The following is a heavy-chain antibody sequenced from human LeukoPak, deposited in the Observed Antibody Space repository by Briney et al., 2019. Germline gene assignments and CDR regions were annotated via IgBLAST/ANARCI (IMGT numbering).Heavy chain of an antibody. CDR3: AKDFMTTVTTGYFDY. D-gene: IGHD4-17*01. CDR1: GFTFSSYA. J-gene: IGHJ4*02. CDR2: ISDSGGRA. V-gene: IGHV3-23*01. Sequence: GGSLRLSCGASGFTFSSYAMSWVRQAPGRGLEWVSAISDSGGRAYYADSVKGRFTISRDNSKNTLYLQMNSLRAEDTAVYYCAKDFMTTVTTGYFDYWGQGTLVTVSS.